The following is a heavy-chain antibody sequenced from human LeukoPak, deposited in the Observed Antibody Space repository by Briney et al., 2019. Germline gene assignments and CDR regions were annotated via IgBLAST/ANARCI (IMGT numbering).Heavy chain of an antibody. CDR2: IIPILGIA. CDR1: GGTFSSYT. Sequence: SVKVSCKASGGTFSSYTISWVRQAPGQGLEWMGRIIPILGIANYAQKFQGRVTITADKSTSTAYMELSSLRSEDTAVYYCARDRKVAAATYYYYYVDVWGKGTTVTVSS. V-gene: IGHV1-69*04. CDR3: ARDRKVAAATYYYYYVDV. J-gene: IGHJ6*03. D-gene: IGHD6-13*01.